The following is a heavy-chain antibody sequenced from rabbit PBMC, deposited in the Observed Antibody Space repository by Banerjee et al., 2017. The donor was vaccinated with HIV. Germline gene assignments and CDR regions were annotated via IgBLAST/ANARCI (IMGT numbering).Heavy chain of an antibody. CDR3: ARKDGGYGSIKFTL. CDR1: GIDFSNYVY. V-gene: IGHV1S43*01. Sequence: QQQLEESGGGLVKPGGTLTLTCKASGIDFSNYVYICWVRQAPGKGLELIACIYTNSGSTWYASWAKGRFTISKTSSTTVTLQLNSLTAADTATYFCARKDGGYGSIKFTLWGPGTLVTVS. CDR2: IYTNSGST. J-gene: IGHJ4*01. D-gene: IGHD6-1*01.